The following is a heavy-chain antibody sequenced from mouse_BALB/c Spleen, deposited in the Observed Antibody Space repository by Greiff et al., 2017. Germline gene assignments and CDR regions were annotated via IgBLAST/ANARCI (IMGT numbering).Heavy chain of an antibody. J-gene: IGHJ4*01. Sequence: EVKVEESGGGLVKLGGSLKLSCAASGFTFSSYYMSWVRQTPEKRLELVAAINSNGGSTYYPDTVKGRFTISRDNAKNTLYLQMSSLKSEDTALYYCARHEGVYAMDYWGQGTSVTVSS. CDR2: INSNGGST. CDR3: ARHEGVYAMDY. CDR1: GFTFSSYY. V-gene: IGHV5-6-2*01.